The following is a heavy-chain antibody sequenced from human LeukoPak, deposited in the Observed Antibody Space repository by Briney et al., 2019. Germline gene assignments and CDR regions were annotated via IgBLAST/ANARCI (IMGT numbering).Heavy chain of an antibody. J-gene: IGHJ4*02. V-gene: IGHV1-24*01. D-gene: IGHD5-24*01. CDR3: ATDLRDGYNLWY. Sequence: ASVKVSCKVSGYTLTELSMHWVRQAPGKGLEWMGGFDPEDGETIYAQKFQGRVTMTEDTSTDTAYMELSSLGSEDTAVYYCATDLRDGYNLWYWGQGTLVTVSS. CDR2: FDPEDGET. CDR1: GYTLTELS.